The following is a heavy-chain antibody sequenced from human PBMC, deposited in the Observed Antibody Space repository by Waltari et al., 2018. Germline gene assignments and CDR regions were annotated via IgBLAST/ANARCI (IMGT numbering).Heavy chain of an antibody. J-gene: IGHJ4*02. D-gene: IGHD3-3*01. CDR2: IYTSGST. CDR3: ARVSRRGICGAGRAYYFDY. V-gene: IGHV4-4*07. Sequence: QVQLQESGPGLAKPSETLSPTCTVSGGSISSYYWSWIQQPAGKALAWIWHIYTSGSTSYSPSLKSRVSMSVDTSKNQYYVRLSAVTAADTAVYYGARVSRRGICGAGRAYYFDYWGQGSLVTGSS. CDR1: GGSISSYY.